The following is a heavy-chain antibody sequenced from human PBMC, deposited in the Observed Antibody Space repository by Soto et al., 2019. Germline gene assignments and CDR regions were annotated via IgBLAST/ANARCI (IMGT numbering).Heavy chain of an antibody. V-gene: IGHV3-23*01. Sequence: GSLRLSCAASGFTFSSYAMSWVRQTPGKGLEWVSAISGSGDNTYYADSVKGRFTISRDNSKNTLFLQLNSLRAEDTAIYSCAKHTRIPLHHYGWFDPWGQGT. D-gene: IGHD3-16*01. CDR3: AKHTRIPLHHYGWFDP. CDR1: GFTFSSYA. J-gene: IGHJ5*02. CDR2: ISGSGDNT.